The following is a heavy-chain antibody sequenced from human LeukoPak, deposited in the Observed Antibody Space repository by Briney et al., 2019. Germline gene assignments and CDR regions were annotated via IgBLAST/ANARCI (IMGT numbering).Heavy chain of an antibody. Sequence: GGSLRLSCAASGFTFSDYYMSWIRQAPGKGLEWVSYISSSGSTIYYADSVKGRFTISRDNAKNSLSLQMNSLRAEDTAVYYCARELGGIVYTNWFDPWGQGTLVTVSS. CDR1: GFTFSDYY. D-gene: IGHD1-26*01. V-gene: IGHV3-11*01. J-gene: IGHJ5*02. CDR3: ARELGGIVYTNWFDP. CDR2: ISSSGSTI.